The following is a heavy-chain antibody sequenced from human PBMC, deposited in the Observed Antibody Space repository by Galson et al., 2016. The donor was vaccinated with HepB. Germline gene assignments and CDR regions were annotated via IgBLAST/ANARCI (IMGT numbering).Heavy chain of an antibody. Sequence: SLRLSCAASGFSVSSNYMNWVRQAPGKGLAWVSIIYNSGRTYYADSVKGRFTISRDNSKNTLYLQMNRLRAEDTAVYYCARDREGAEAATSLGLGFYYHYYMDVWGTGTTVTVSS. CDR3: ARDREGAEAATSLGLGFYYHYYMDV. J-gene: IGHJ6*03. D-gene: IGHD3-16*01. V-gene: IGHV3-53*01. CDR2: IYNSGRT. CDR1: GFSVSSNY.